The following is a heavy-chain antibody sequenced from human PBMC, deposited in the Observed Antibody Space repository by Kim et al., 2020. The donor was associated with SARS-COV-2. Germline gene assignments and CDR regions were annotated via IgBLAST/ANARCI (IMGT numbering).Heavy chain of an antibody. Sequence: SETLSLTCAVYGGSFSGYYWSWIRQPPGKGLEWIGEINHSGSTNYNPSLKSRVTISVDTSKNQFSLKLSSVTAADTAVYYCARARIAAAGKGAFDIWGQGTMVTVSS. CDR3: ARARIAAAGKGAFDI. D-gene: IGHD6-13*01. CDR1: GGSFSGYY. V-gene: IGHV4-34*01. CDR2: INHSGST. J-gene: IGHJ3*02.